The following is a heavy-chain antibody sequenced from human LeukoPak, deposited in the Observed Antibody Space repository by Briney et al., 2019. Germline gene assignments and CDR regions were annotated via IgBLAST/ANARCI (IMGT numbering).Heavy chain of an antibody. CDR1: GSYFTSYW. CDR2: IYPDDSDT. CDR3: ARALLPRDDIFDF. J-gene: IGHJ4*02. Sequence: GESLQISCKGSGSYFTSYWIGCVRQLPGKGLEWTGIIYPDDSDTKYSPSFQGQVTISADKSISTAYLQWSTLKASDSAIYCARALLPRDDIFDFWGQGTLVTVSS. D-gene: IGHD2-15*01. V-gene: IGHV5-51*01.